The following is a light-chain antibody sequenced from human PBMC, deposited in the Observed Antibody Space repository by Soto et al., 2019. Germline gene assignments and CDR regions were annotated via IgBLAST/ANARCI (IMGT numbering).Light chain of an antibody. V-gene: IGKV3-11*01. CDR1: QSDGNY. Sequence: IVLTQSPATLSLSPGERATLSCRASQSDGNYIAWYQQKPGQPPRLLIYDVSNRATGVPARFSGSGSGTEFTLTISSLEPEDFGVYHCQQRSSWPRMYTFGQGTKLEI. CDR3: QQRSSWPRMYT. CDR2: DVS. J-gene: IGKJ2*01.